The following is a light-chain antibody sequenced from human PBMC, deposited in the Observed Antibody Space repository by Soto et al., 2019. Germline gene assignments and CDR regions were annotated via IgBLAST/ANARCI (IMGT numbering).Light chain of an antibody. V-gene: IGKV3-20*01. J-gene: IGKJ4*01. Sequence: EIVLTQSPGTLSLSPGERAALSCRASQRVSSSYLAWYQQKPGQAPRLLIYVASSRATGIPDRFSGSGSGTDFTLTISRLEPEDFAVYYCQQYGSSPLTFGGGTTVEIK. CDR3: QQYGSSPLT. CDR1: QRVSSSY. CDR2: VAS.